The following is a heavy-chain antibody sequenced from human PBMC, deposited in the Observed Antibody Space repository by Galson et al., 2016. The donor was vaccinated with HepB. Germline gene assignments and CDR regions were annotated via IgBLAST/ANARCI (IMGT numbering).Heavy chain of an antibody. CDR1: GFTFSRYG. V-gene: IGHV3-64D*06. CDR3: VKDEDCTGTSCHDY. D-gene: IGHD2-2*01. Sequence: SLRLSCAASGFTFSRYGMHWVRQAPGKGLEYVSAIASNGGDRYYAASVKGRFTISRDNSENTLYLQMSSLRADDTAVYYCVKDEDCTGTSCHDYWGQGTLVTVSS. CDR2: IASNGGDR. J-gene: IGHJ4*02.